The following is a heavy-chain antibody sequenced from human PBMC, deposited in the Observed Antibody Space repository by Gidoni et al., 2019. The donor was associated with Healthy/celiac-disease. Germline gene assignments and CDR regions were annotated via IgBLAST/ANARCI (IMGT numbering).Heavy chain of an antibody. CDR2: INPSGGST. CDR3: ARDSLAAAGTDY. J-gene: IGHJ4*02. CDR1: GSTFTSYY. D-gene: IGHD6-13*01. Sequence: QVQLVQSGAEVKKPGASVKVSCKASGSTFTSYYMHGVRQAPGQGLEWMGIINPSGGSTSYAQKFQGRVTMTRDTSTSTVYMELSSLRSEDTAVYYCARDSLAAAGTDYWGQGTLVTVSS. V-gene: IGHV1-46*01.